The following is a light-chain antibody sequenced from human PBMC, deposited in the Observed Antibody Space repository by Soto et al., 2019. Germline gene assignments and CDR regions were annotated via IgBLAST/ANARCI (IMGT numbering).Light chain of an antibody. CDR2: GAS. J-gene: IGKJ2*01. Sequence: EIVMTQSPATLSVSPGERATLSCRASQSVSSNLAWYQQKPGQAPRLLIYGASTRATGIPARFRGSGSGTEFTLTISSLQSEDFAVYYCQQYNNWPPMYTFRQGPKLEIK. V-gene: IGKV3-15*01. CDR3: QQYNNWPPMYT. CDR1: QSVSSN.